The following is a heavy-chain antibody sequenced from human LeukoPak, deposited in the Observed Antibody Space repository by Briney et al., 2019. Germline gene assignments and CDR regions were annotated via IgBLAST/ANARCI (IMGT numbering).Heavy chain of an antibody. J-gene: IGHJ5*02. D-gene: IGHD3-22*01. CDR2: IYYSGST. V-gene: IGHV4-59*01. CDR1: GGSISSYY. CDR3: ARIRKPTYYYDSSGYPGWFDP. Sequence: PSETLSLTCTVSGGSISSYYWSWIRQPPGKVLEWIGYIYYSGSTNYNPSLKSRVTISVDTSKNQFSLKPSSVTAADTAVYYCARIRKPTYYYDSSGYPGWFDPWGQGTLVTVSS.